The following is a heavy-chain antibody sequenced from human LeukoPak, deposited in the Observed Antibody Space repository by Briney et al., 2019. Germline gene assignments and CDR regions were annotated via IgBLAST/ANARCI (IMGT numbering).Heavy chain of an antibody. CDR2: ISSSGSTI. Sequence: GGSLRLSCAASGFGFSSCEMNWVRQASGKGLEWVSYISSSGSTIHYADSVKGRFTISRDNAKNSLYLQMNSLRAEDTAVYYCARALPSSWYYFDYWGQGTVVTVSS. CDR3: ARALPSSWYYFDY. J-gene: IGHJ4*02. D-gene: IGHD6-13*01. V-gene: IGHV3-48*03. CDR1: GFGFSSCE.